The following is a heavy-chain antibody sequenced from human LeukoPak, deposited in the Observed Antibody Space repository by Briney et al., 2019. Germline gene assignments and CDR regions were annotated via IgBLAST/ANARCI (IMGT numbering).Heavy chain of an antibody. D-gene: IGHD6-19*01. Sequence: GRSLRLSCAASGFTFADYAMHWVRQAPGKGLEWVSGISWNSGSIGYADSVKGRFTISRDNAKNSLYLQMNSLRAEDTALYYCAKDRYSSGWSLGYWGQGTLVTVSS. CDR1: GFTFADYA. CDR2: ISWNSGSI. V-gene: IGHV3-9*01. CDR3: AKDRYSSGWSLGY. J-gene: IGHJ4*02.